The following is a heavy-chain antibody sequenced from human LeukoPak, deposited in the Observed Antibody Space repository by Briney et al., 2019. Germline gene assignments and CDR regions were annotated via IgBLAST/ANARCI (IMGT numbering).Heavy chain of an antibody. V-gene: IGHV3-23*01. Sequence: GGSLRLSCAASGFTFSSYAMSWVRQAPGKGLEWVSAISGSGGSTYYADSVKGRFTISRDNSKSTLYLQMNSLRAEDTAVYYCAKDWGEYFDYVWGSFTSFDSWGQGTLVTVSS. CDR2: ISGSGGST. J-gene: IGHJ4*02. D-gene: IGHD3-16*01. CDR3: AKDWGEYFDYVWGSFTSFDS. CDR1: GFTFSSYA.